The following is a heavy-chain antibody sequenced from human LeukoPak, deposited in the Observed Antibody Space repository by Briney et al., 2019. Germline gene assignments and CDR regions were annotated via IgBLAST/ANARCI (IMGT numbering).Heavy chain of an antibody. CDR3: AKDGKYSSSWLYYFDY. J-gene: IGHJ4*02. CDR1: DFTVSSNY. CDR2: IHKNAIT. D-gene: IGHD6-13*01. V-gene: IGHV3-66*03. Sequence: GGSLRLSCAASDFTVSSNYMSWVRQAPGKGLEWVSVIHKNAITSYADSVKGRFTISRDNSKNTLYLQMNSLRAEDTAVYYCAKDGKYSSSWLYYFDYWGQGTLVTVSS.